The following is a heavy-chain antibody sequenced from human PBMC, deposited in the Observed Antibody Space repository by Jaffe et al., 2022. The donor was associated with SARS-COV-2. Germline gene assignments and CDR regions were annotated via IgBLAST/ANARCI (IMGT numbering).Heavy chain of an antibody. CDR2: INPNNGDR. CDR3: ARDVGGYAGRVMGIDY. CDR1: GYTFTAYY. D-gene: IGHD5-12*01. V-gene: IGHV1-2*02. Sequence: QVQLVHSGAEVKTPGASVRVSCKASGYTFTAYYMHWVRQAPGQGLEWMGWINPNNGDRKYAQKFQGRVTMTRDTSLSTSYMELSSLRSDDTALYYCARDVGGYAGRVMGIDYWGQGTLVTVSS. J-gene: IGHJ4*02.